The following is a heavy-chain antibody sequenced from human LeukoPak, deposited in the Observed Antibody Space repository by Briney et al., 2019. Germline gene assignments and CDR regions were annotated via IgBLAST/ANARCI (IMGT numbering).Heavy chain of an antibody. V-gene: IGHV4-59*01. Sequence: SETLSLTCTVSGGSISSYYWSWIRQPPGKGLEWIGYSYYSGSTNYNPSLKSRVTISVDTSKNQFSLKLSSVTAADTAVYYCARAPWIQLWFFDYWGQGTLVTVSS. CDR3: ARAPWIQLWFFDY. D-gene: IGHD5-18*01. J-gene: IGHJ4*02. CDR2: SYYSGST. CDR1: GGSISSYY.